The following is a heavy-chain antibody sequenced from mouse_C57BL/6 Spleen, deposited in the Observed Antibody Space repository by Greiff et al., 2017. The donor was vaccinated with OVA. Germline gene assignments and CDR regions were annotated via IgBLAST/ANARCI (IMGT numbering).Heavy chain of an antibody. J-gene: IGHJ4*01. CDR1: GYTFTDYY. D-gene: IGHD2-4*01. Sequence: QVQLQQSGAELVRPGASVKLSCKASGYTFTDYYINWVKQRPGQGLEWIARIYPGSGNTYYNEKFKGKATLTAEKSSSTAYMQLSSLTSEDSAVYFCARYYYDYPYYAMDYWGQGTSVTVSS. CDR2: IYPGSGNT. CDR3: ARYYYDYPYYAMDY. V-gene: IGHV1-76*01.